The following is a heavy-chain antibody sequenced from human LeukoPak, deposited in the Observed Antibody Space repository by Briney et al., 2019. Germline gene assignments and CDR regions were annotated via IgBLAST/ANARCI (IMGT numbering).Heavy chain of an antibody. V-gene: IGHV3-48*02. CDR2: ISNNNSTI. CDR3: ARELSAGTTGMDV. J-gene: IGHJ6*01. Sequence: GGSLRLSCAASGFTFIRYSMNWGRQAPGKGLEWVSYISNNNSTIYYADSVKGRFTISRDNAKNSLNLQMNSLRDEDTAVYYCARELSAGTTGMDVWGQGTTVTVSS. D-gene: IGHD1-1*01. CDR1: GFTFIRYS.